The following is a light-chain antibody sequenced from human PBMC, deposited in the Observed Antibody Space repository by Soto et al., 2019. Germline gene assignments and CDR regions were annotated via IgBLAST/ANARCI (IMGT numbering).Light chain of an antibody. J-gene: IGKJ3*01. CDR2: DAY. CDR1: QSFRGL. V-gene: IGKV3-11*01. CDR3: QQYNNWPPVT. Sequence: EVVLTQSPVTLSLSPGERATLSCRASQSFRGLLAWYQQKPGQAPRLLIYDAYNRATGIPPRFSGSGSGTDFTLTISSLQSEDFAVYFCQQYNNWPPVTFGPGTKVDI.